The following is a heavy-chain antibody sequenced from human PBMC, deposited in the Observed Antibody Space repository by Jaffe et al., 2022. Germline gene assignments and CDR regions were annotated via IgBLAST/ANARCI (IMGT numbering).Heavy chain of an antibody. Sequence: QVQLVQSGAEVKKPGSSVKVSCKASGGTFSSYAISWVRQAPGQGLEWMGGIIPIFGTANYAQKFQGRVTITTDESTSTAYMELSSLRSEDTAVYYCARSQPDYGGNDHAFDIWGQGTMVTVSS. V-gene: IGHV1-69*05. D-gene: IGHD4-17*01. CDR3: ARSQPDYGGNDHAFDI. CDR2: IIPIFGTA. CDR1: GGTFSSYA. J-gene: IGHJ3*02.